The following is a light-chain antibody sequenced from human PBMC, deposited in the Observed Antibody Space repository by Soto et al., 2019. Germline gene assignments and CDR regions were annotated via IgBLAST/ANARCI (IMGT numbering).Light chain of an antibody. Sequence: QSALTQPASVSGSPGQSITISCTGTSSDVGGYNAVSWYQQYPDKAPKLMIYDVTNRPSGASTRFSGSKSGNTASLTISGLQAEDEADYYCASFASDGTYVFGTGTKVTVL. CDR1: SSDVGGYNA. CDR2: DVT. J-gene: IGLJ1*01. CDR3: ASFASDGTYV. V-gene: IGLV2-14*01.